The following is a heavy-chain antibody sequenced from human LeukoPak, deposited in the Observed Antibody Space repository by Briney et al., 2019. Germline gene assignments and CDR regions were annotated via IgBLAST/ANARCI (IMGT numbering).Heavy chain of an antibody. D-gene: IGHD1-14*01. V-gene: IGHV3-7*01. CDR2: IKQDGSVK. CDR3: ARDPGSSAFDL. Sequence: GGSLRPSWAASGFTFSRYWMSWFRQTREKGLEFVANIKQDGSVKNYMDSLKGRSTISRDNARESLYLEINSLRADDTAVYYCARDPGSSAFDLWGQGALVTVSS. J-gene: IGHJ4*02. CDR1: GFTFSRYW.